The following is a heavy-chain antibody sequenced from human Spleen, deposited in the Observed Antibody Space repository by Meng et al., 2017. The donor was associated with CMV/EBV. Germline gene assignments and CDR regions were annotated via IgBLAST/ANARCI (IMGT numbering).Heavy chain of an antibody. CDR3: ARRRSPRDLDWFDP. Sequence: SEFSLTSSGVGVGWFRQPPGRALEWLALIYWNDDRHFNPSLKSRLTITKDTSKNQVVLTMTNMAPVDTATYYCARRRSPRDLDWFDPWGQGTLVTVSS. CDR2: IYWNDDR. V-gene: IGHV2-5*01. D-gene: IGHD5-24*01. CDR1: EFSLTSSGVG. J-gene: IGHJ5*02.